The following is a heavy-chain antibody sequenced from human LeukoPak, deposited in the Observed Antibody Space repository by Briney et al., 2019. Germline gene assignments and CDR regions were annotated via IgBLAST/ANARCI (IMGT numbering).Heavy chain of an antibody. V-gene: IGHV3-64*01. Sequence: TGGSLRLSCAASGFTLSSYWMHWVRQAPGKGLEYVSAISENGDKTYYANSVKGRFTNSRDDSKNTLYLHMDSLRAEDMAVYYCARDRVGGWAFDIWGQGTMVTVSS. CDR3: ARDRVGGWAFDI. CDR1: GFTLSSYW. CDR2: ISENGDKT. J-gene: IGHJ3*02. D-gene: IGHD3-16*01.